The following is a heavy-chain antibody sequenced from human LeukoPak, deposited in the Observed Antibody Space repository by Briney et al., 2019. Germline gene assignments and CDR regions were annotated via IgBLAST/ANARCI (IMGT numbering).Heavy chain of an antibody. Sequence: GGSLRLSCAASGSTFSSYAMSWVRQAPGKGLEWVSAISGSGGSTYYADSVKGRFTISRDNSKNTLYLQMNSLRAEDTAVYYCAKSTVYGNWFDPWGQGTLVTVSS. D-gene: IGHD4-17*01. V-gene: IGHV3-23*01. CDR3: AKSTVYGNWFDP. CDR1: GSTFSSYA. CDR2: ISGSGGST. J-gene: IGHJ5*02.